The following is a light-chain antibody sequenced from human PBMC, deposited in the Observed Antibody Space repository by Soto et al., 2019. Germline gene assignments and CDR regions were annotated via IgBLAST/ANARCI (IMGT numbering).Light chain of an antibody. CDR2: DAS. Sequence: EIVLTQSPATLSLSPGERATLSCRASQSVRNYLAWYQQKPGQAPRLLIYDASTRASGIPVRFSGTGYGTDFTLTISSLEPGDFAVYYCQQRSNWPLLTFGGGTKVEI. CDR1: QSVRNY. J-gene: IGKJ4*01. V-gene: IGKV3-11*01. CDR3: QQRSNWPLLT.